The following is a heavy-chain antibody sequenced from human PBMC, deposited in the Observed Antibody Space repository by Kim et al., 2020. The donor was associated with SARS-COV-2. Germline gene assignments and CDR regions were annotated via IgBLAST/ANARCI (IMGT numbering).Heavy chain of an antibody. CDR3: ARSTSANDAFDI. V-gene: IGHV4-30-2*01. D-gene: IGHD1-26*01. J-gene: IGHJ3*02. Sequence: YYNPPLKSRVTISVDRSKNQFSLKLSSVTAADTAVYYCARSTSANDAFDIWGQGTMVTVSS.